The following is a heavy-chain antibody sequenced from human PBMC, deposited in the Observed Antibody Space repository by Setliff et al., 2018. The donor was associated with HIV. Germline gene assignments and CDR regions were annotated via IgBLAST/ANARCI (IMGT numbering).Heavy chain of an antibody. J-gene: IGHJ3*02. Sequence: GGSLRLSCAASGFTFSSYGIHWVRQAPGKGLEWVAFIRYTGSEKYYVDSVKGRFTISRDNTKNSLYLQLNSLRAEDTAVYYCARDAAAPAAIEGAFDIWGQGTMVTVSS. CDR1: GFTFSSYG. CDR3: ARDAAAPAAIEGAFDI. CDR2: IRYTGSEK. V-gene: IGHV3-30*02. D-gene: IGHD2-2*02.